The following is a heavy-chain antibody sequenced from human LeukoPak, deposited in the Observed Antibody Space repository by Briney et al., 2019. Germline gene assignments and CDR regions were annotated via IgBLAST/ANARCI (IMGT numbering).Heavy chain of an antibody. D-gene: IGHD4-17*01. CDR2: ISSSSSYI. CDR3: ARDTYGDLFPYYYYGMDV. V-gene: IGHV3-21*01. CDR1: GFTFSSYS. J-gene: IGHJ6*02. Sequence: GGSLRLSCAASGFTFSSYSMNWVRQAPGEGLEWVSSISSSSSYIYYADSVKGRFTISRDNAKNSLYLQMNSLRAEDTAVYYCARDTYGDLFPYYYYGMDVWGQGNTVTVSS.